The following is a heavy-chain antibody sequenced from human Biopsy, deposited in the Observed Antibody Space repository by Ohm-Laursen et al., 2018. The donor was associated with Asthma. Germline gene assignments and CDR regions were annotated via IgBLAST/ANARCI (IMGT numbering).Heavy chain of an antibody. CDR2: ISKDASTQ. Sequence: SLRLSCSASGFSFSNFAIHWVRQAPGKGLEWVGVISKDASTQDYADSVKGRFTMARDNSKNTLDLQMNSLREEDTAVYNCVRDGTDDAFDIWGQGTVVSVSS. CDR3: VRDGTDDAFDI. CDR1: GFSFSNFA. V-gene: IGHV3-30*01. J-gene: IGHJ3*02. D-gene: IGHD1-1*01.